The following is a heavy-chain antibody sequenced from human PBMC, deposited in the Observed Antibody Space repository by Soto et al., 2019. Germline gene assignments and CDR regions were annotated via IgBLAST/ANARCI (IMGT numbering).Heavy chain of an antibody. CDR1: GFTFSSYA. D-gene: IGHD2-2*01. V-gene: IGHV3-23*01. Sequence: GGSLRLSCAASGFTFSSYAMSWVRQAPGKGLEWVSAISGSGGSTYYADPVKGRFTISRDNSKNTLYLQMNSLRAEDTAVYYCAKGDVVPAAIIYYGMDVWGQGTTVTVSS. J-gene: IGHJ6*02. CDR2: ISGSGGST. CDR3: AKGDVVPAAIIYYGMDV.